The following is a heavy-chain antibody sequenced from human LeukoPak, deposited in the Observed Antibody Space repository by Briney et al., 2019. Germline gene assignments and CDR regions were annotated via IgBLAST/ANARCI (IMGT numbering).Heavy chain of an antibody. Sequence: GGSLRLSCAASGFTFSSYEMNWVRQAPGKGLEWVSVIYGGSSTYNADSVKGRFTISRDNSKNTLFLQMNSLRAEDTAVYYCARASKVEAFDVWGQGTIVTVSS. CDR2: IYGGSST. CDR3: ARASKVEAFDV. J-gene: IGHJ3*01. CDR1: GFTFSSYE. D-gene: IGHD2-15*01. V-gene: IGHV3-66*01.